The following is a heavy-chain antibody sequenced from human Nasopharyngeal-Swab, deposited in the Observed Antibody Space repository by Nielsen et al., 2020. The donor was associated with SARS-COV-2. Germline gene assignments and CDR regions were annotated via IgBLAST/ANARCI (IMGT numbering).Heavy chain of an antibody. Sequence: SETLSLTCTVSGCSISSYYWSWIRQPPGKGLEWIGYIYYSGSTNYNPSLKSRVTISVDTSKNQFSLKLSSVTAADTAVYYCARGGYNSYYYYYYYMDVWGKGTTVTVSS. CDR3: ARGGYNSYYYYYYYMDV. J-gene: IGHJ6*03. CDR1: GCSISSYY. D-gene: IGHD1-1*01. V-gene: IGHV4-59*01. CDR2: IYYSGST.